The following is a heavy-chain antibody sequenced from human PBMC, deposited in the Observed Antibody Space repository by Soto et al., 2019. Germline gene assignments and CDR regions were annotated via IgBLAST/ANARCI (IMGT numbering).Heavy chain of an antibody. CDR3: ARGELYYDIPGWFDP. CDR2: IHTAKGNT. CDR1: GYTFTNNV. Sequence: ASVKVSCKASGYTFTNNVIHWLRQAPGQTLEWMGWIHTAKGNTKYSQKFEARVTLTRDTAASTAYMELNSLRSDDTAVYYCARGELYYDIPGWFDPWGQGTLVTVS. V-gene: IGHV1-3*04. D-gene: IGHD3-22*01. J-gene: IGHJ5*02.